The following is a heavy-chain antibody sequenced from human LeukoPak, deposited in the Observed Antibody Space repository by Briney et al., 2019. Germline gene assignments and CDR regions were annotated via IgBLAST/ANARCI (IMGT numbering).Heavy chain of an antibody. J-gene: IGHJ3*02. CDR3: ARTMVRGVIIWDDAFDI. CDR2: IYYSGST. CDR1: GGSISSYY. Sequence: SETLSLTCTVSGGSISSYYWSWIRQPPGKGLEWIGYIYYSGSTNYNPSLKSRVTISVDTSKNQFSLKLSSVTAADTAVYYCARTMVRGVIIWDDAFDIWGQGTMVTVSS. V-gene: IGHV4-59*12. D-gene: IGHD3-10*01.